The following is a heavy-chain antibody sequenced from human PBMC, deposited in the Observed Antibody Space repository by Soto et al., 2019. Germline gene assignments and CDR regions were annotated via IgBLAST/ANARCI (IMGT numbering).Heavy chain of an antibody. CDR3: AKEGRTPAAIGEYYHYYGMDV. CDR2: ISYDGSNN. V-gene: IGHV3-30*18. Sequence: AGGSLRLSCAASGFTFSSYGMHWVRQAPGRGLEWVAVISYDGSNNYYADSVKGRFTISRDNSKNTLYLQMNSQRAEDTAVYYCAKEGRTPAAIGEYYHYYGMDVWGQGTTVTVYS. CDR1: GFTFSSYG. D-gene: IGHD2-2*02. J-gene: IGHJ6*02.